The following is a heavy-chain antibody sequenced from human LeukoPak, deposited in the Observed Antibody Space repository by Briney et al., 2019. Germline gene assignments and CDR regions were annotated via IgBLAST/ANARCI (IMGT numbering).Heavy chain of an antibody. D-gene: IGHD4-17*01. CDR1: GYTFTGYY. J-gene: IGHJ4*02. Sequence: ASVTVSRKASGYTFTGYYMHWVRQAPGQGLEWMGWINPNSGGTNYAQKFQGRVSMTRDTSISTAYMELSRLRSDDTAVYYCARDSDYGDYINDYWGQGALVTVSS. CDR3: ARDSDYGDYINDY. V-gene: IGHV1-2*02. CDR2: INPNSGGT.